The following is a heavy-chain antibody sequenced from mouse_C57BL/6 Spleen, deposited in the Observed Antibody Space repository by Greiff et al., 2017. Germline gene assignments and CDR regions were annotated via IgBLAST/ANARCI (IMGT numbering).Heavy chain of an antibody. J-gene: IGHJ2*01. V-gene: IGHV1-9*01. CDR2: IVPGSGST. CDR1: GYTFTGYW. Sequence: QVQLQQSGAELMKPGASVKLSCKATGYTFTGYWIEWVKQRPGHGLEWIGEIVPGSGSTTYNEKFKGKATFTADTSSNTAYMQRSSLTTEDSAIYYCARWVDYYGSLLDYWGQGTTLTVSS. D-gene: IGHD1-1*01. CDR3: ARWVDYYGSLLDY.